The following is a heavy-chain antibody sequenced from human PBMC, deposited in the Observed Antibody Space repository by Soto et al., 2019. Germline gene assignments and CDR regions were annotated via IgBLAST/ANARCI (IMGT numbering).Heavy chain of an antibody. CDR2: ISSSSSYT. D-gene: IGHD3-10*01. CDR3: ASLITMVRGARGGGYAFDS. V-gene: IGHV3-11*06. CDR1: GFTFSDYY. J-gene: IGHJ3*02. Sequence: QVQLVESGGGLVKPGGSLRLSCAASGFTFSDYYMSWIRQAPGKGLEWVSYISSSSSYTNYADSVKGRFTISRDNAKNSLYLQMNSLRAEDTAVYYCASLITMVRGARGGGYAFDSWGQGTMVTVSS.